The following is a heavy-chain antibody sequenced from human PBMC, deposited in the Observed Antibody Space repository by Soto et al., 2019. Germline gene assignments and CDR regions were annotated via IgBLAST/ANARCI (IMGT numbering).Heavy chain of an antibody. CDR1: GFTVSRSY. Sequence: EVQLVESGGGLIQPGGSLRVSCAASGFTVSRSYMSWVRQAPGKGLEWVSVIYSGGSTNYADSVKGRFTISRDNSKNTLYLQLNSLRVEDTAVYYCARDTYYYDSSGQPYWRQGTLVTVSS. CDR3: ARDTYYYDSSGQPY. V-gene: IGHV3-53*01. J-gene: IGHJ4*02. CDR2: IYSGGST. D-gene: IGHD3-22*01.